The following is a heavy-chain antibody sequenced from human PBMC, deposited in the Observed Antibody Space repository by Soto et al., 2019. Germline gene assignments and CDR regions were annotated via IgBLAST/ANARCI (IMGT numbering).Heavy chain of an antibody. CDR1: GFPFSSYA. V-gene: IGHV3-23*01. Sequence: GGSLRLSCAASGFPFSSYAMSWVRQAPGKGLEWVSAISGSGGSTYYADSVKGRFTISRDNSKNTLYLQMNSLRAEDTAVYYCAKDIPPGGVIVAQLHYWGQGTLVTVSS. J-gene: IGHJ4*02. CDR3: AKDIPPGGVIVAQLHY. CDR2: ISGSGGST. D-gene: IGHD3-16*02.